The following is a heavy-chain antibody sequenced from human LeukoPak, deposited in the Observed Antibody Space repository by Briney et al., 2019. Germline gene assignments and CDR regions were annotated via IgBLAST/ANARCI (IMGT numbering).Heavy chain of an antibody. V-gene: IGHV1-24*01. D-gene: IGHD3-22*01. CDR3: ATRAKSTNSIVVEPGAFDI. CDR1: GYTLTELS. J-gene: IGHJ3*02. Sequence: VKVSCKVSGYTLTELSMHWVRQAPGKGLEWMGGFDPEDGETIYAQKFQGRVTMTEDTSTDTAYMELSSLRSEDTAVYYCATRAKSTNSIVVEPGAFDIWGQGTMVTVSS. CDR2: FDPEDGET.